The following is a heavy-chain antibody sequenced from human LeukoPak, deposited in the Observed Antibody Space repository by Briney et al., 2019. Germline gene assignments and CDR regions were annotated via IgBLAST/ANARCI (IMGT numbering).Heavy chain of an antibody. CDR2: IASDGSST. CDR3: ARTPYSSGWYPYFDY. D-gene: IGHD6-19*01. V-gene: IGHV3-74*01. Sequence: PGGSLRLSCAASGFTFSSYWMNWVRQAPGKGLVWVSRIASDGSSTTYADSVKGRFSISRDNAKNTLYLQMNSLRAEDTAVYYCARTPYSSGWYPYFDYWGQGTLVTVSS. J-gene: IGHJ4*02. CDR1: GFTFSSYW.